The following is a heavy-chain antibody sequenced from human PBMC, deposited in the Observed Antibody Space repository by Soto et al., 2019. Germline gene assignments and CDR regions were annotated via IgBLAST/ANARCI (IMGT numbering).Heavy chain of an antibody. CDR2: IYPGDSDT. D-gene: IGHD1-26*01. V-gene: IGHV5-51*01. CDR3: ARLNIVGGKLGDYFDY. J-gene: IGHJ4*02. CDR1: GYSFTSYW. Sequence: GESLKISCKGSGYSFTSYWIAWVRQMPGKGLEWVGIIYPGDSDTRYSPSFQGQVTISADKSITTAYLQWSSLKASDTAMYYCARLNIVGGKLGDYFDYWGQGTLVTVSS.